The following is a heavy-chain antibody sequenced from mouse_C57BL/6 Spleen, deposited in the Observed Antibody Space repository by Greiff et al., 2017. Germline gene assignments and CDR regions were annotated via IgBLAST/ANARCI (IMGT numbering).Heavy chain of an antibody. Sequence: VQLQQSGPELVKPGASVKISCKASGYSFTDYNMNWVKQSNGKSLEWIGVINPNYGTTSYNQKFKGKATLTVDQSSSTAYMQLNSLTSEDAAVYYCAPGGGYDYDAMDYWGQGTSVTVSS. V-gene: IGHV1-39*01. CDR1: GYSFTDYN. J-gene: IGHJ4*01. D-gene: IGHD2-14*01. CDR3: APGGGYDYDAMDY. CDR2: INPNYGTT.